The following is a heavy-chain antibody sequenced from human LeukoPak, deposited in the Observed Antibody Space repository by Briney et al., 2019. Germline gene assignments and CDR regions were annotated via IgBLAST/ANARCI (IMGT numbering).Heavy chain of an antibody. CDR1: RFTFDDYS. Sequence: PGGSLRLSCAASRFTFDDYSIHWVRHPPGKGLEWISLISWDGAATYYAASVKGRFTVSRDKSKSSLFLQMNSVITEDTAFYYCTKVARNSSWPYFDSWGQGTLVTVSS. V-gene: IGHV3-43*01. CDR2: ISWDGAAT. CDR3: TKVARNSSWPYFDS. D-gene: IGHD3-22*01. J-gene: IGHJ4*02.